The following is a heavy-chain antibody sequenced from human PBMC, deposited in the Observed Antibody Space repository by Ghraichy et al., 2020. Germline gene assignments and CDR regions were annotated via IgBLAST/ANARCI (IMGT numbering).Heavy chain of an antibody. CDR3: AYFWSGYSPPFYVDY. CDR1: GGSISSGGYS. Sequence: SETLSLTCAVSGGSISSGGYSWSWIRQPPGKGLEWIGYIYHSGSTYYNPSLKSRVTISVDRSKNQFSLKLSSVTAADTAVYYCAYFWSGYSPPFYVDYWGQGTLVTVSS. J-gene: IGHJ4*02. CDR2: IYHSGST. V-gene: IGHV4-30-2*01. D-gene: IGHD3-3*01.